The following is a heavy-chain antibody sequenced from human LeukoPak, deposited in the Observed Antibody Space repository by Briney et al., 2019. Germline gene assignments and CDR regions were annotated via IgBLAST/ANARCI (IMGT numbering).Heavy chain of an antibody. Sequence: GGSLRLSCAASGFTFSSYAMSWVRQAPGKGLEWVSDISGSGGSTNYADSVKGRFIISRDNSKNTLYLQMNSLRVEDTAVYYCAKGGKRIMRPTSCYDYWGQGTLVTVSS. CDR1: GFTFSSYA. CDR3: AKGGKRIMRPTSCYDY. J-gene: IGHJ4*02. V-gene: IGHV3-23*01. D-gene: IGHD2-2*01. CDR2: ISGSGGST.